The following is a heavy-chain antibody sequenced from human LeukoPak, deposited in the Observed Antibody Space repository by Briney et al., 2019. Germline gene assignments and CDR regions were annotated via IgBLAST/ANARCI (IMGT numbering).Heavy chain of an antibody. V-gene: IGHV3-15*01. CDR3: TADSSGYYYWFDP. CDR1: GFTFSNAW. J-gene: IGHJ5*02. Sequence: SGGSLRLSCAASGFTFSNAWVSWVRQARGRGLEWVGRIKSKTDGGTTDYAAPVKGRLTISRDDSKNTLYLQMNSLKTEDTAVYYCTADSSGYYYWFDPWGQGTLVTVSS. CDR2: IKSKTDGGTT. D-gene: IGHD3-22*01.